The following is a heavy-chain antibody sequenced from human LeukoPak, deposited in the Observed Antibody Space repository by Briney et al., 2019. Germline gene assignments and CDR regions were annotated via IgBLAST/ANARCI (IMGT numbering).Heavy chain of an antibody. CDR3: ARHYYGSGSYFYFQH. CDR2: IYYSGCT. CDR1: GGSISSYY. D-gene: IGHD3-10*01. V-gene: IGHV4-59*08. J-gene: IGHJ1*01. Sequence: SETLSLTCTVSGGSISSYYWSWIRQPPGKGLEWLGYIYYSGCTNYNPSLKSRVTISVDTSKNQFSLKLSSVTAADTAVYYCARHYYGSGSYFYFQHWGQGTLVTVSS.